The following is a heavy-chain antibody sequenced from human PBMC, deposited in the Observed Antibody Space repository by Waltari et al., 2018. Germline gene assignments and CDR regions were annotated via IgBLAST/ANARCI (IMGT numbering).Heavy chain of an antibody. CDR3: ARGTGHFDSNGRTAEYLQD. V-gene: IGHV4-61*02. CDR2: ISTGGIT. J-gene: IGHJ1*01. CDR1: GASLTRGPYY. Sequence: QVQLQESGPGLVKPLQPLSLTCTVSGASLTRGPYYWSWIRQAAGKGLECIGRISTGGITKYNPSLRSRVTISVDTSKSQFSLKLTSVTAADTAVYYCARGTGHFDSNGRTAEYLQDWGQGTPVTVSS. D-gene: IGHD5-18*01.